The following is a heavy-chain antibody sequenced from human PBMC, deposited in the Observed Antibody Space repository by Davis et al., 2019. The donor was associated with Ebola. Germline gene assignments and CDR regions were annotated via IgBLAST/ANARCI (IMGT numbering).Heavy chain of an antibody. D-gene: IGHD1-26*01. Sequence: ASVKVSCKASGYTFKNYAISWVRQAPGQGLEWMRWISVYNGNTNYAQILQGRVTMTTDTSTCTAYMELRSLRSDDTAVYFCARTIIVGTTTTASDIWGQGTRVTVSS. V-gene: IGHV1-18*01. CDR2: ISVYNGNT. CDR1: GYTFKNYA. J-gene: IGHJ3*02. CDR3: ARTIIVGTTTTASDI.